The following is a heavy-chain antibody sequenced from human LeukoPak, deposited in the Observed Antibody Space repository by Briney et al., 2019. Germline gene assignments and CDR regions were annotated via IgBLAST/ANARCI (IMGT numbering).Heavy chain of an antibody. CDR1: GFTFSSYW. CDR2: INSDGRST. Sequence: GGSLRLSCAASGFTFSSYWMHWVRQAPGKALVWVSRINSDGRSTRYADSVKGRFTISRHNPKHTLYPQMNSLSAEDTAVYYCARAGYPGYFDYWGQGNLVSVSS. V-gene: IGHV3-74*01. CDR3: ARAGYPGYFDY. D-gene: IGHD1-1*01. J-gene: IGHJ4*02.